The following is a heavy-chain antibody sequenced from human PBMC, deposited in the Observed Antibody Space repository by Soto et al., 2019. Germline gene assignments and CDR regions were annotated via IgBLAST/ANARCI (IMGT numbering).Heavy chain of an antibody. Sequence: PGGSLRLSCAASGFTFRSYAMNWVRQTQEKGLEWVSSISSTSTYTLYADSVKGRFTISRDNANNSLFLQMNSLRAEDTAIYYCARDLALAGNYWGQGALVTISS. CDR1: GFTFRSYA. CDR2: ISSTSTYT. CDR3: ARDLALAGNY. V-gene: IGHV3-21*01. J-gene: IGHJ4*02. D-gene: IGHD6-19*01.